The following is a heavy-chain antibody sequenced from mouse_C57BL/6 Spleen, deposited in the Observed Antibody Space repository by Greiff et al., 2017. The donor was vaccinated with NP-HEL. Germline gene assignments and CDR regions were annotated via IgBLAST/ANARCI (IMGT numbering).Heavy chain of an antibody. CDR3: ARWGAMDY. J-gene: IGHJ4*01. V-gene: IGHV1-52*01. Sequence: QVQQQPGAELVRPGSSVKLSCKASGYTFTSYWMHWVKQRPIQGLEWIGNIDPSDSETHYNQKFKDKATLTVDKSSSTAYMQLSSLTSEDSAVYYCARWGAMDYWGQGTSVTVSS. CDR2: IDPSDSET. CDR1: GYTFTSYW.